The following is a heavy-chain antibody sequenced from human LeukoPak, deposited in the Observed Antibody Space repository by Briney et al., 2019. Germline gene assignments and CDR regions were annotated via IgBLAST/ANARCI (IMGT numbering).Heavy chain of an antibody. V-gene: IGHV6-1*01. J-gene: IGHJ4*02. CDR2: TYYRSRWGN. D-gene: IGHD3-10*01. CDR3: VRDSDDYYWALDF. CDR1: GDSVSNNIAT. Sequence: SQTLSLTCAISGDSVSNNIATWNWVRQSPSRGLEWLGRTYYRSRWGNDYAISVKGRITINPDTSRNQFSLQLNSVTPEDTAVYYCVRDSDDYYWALDFWGQGTSVTFSS.